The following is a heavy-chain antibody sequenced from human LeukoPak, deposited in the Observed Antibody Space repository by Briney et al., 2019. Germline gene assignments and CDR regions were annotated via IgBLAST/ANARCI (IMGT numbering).Heavy chain of an antibody. J-gene: IGHJ4*02. CDR1: GGSISSYY. V-gene: IGHV4-59*01. CDR3: ARRAGGPIYDSSGYYSGVKWYFDY. Sequence: SETLPLTCTVSGGSISSYYWSWIRQPPGKGLEWIGYIYYSGSTNYNPSLKSRVTISVDTSKNQFSLKLSSVTAADTAVYYCARRAGGPIYDSSGYYSGVKWYFDYWGQGTLVTVSS. D-gene: IGHD3-22*01. CDR2: IYYSGST.